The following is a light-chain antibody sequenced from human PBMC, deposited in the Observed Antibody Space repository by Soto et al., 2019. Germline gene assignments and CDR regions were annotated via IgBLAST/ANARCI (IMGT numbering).Light chain of an antibody. Sequence: DIQMTQSPSTLSASVGDRVTIPCRASQSISSWLAWYQQNPGKAPKFLIYDASNLESGVPSRFSGSGSGTDFTFTISSLQPEDIATYYCQQCDKLPLTFGGGTKVDIK. CDR3: QQCDKLPLT. CDR1: QSISSW. CDR2: DAS. J-gene: IGKJ4*01. V-gene: IGKV1-5*01.